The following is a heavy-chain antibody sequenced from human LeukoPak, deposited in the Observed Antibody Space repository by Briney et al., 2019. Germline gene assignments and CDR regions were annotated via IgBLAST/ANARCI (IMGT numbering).Heavy chain of an antibody. CDR2: IYYCGST. V-gene: IGHV4-39*01. D-gene: IGHD1-26*01. J-gene: IGHJ4*02. CDR1: GGSISNKRCC. CDR3: ARQVYSGTHYFDY. Sequence: SETLSLTCTVAGGSISNKRCCWGWIRQSPGKALKWIGTIYYCGSTYYNPSLKSRVTISVDTSKNQFSLRLSSVTAADTAVYYRARQVYSGTHYFDYWGQGTLVTVSS.